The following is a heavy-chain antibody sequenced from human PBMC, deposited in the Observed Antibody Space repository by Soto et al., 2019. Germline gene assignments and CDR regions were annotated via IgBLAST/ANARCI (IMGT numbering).Heavy chain of an antibody. CDR1: GGSIGSGGYS. J-gene: IGHJ5*02. D-gene: IGHD3-22*01. CDR3: ARYSPPKKPYDSNPGWFDP. CDR2: IYHSGST. V-gene: IGHV4-30-2*02. Sequence: PSETLSLTCAVSGGSIGSGGYSWSWIRQPPGKGLEWIGYIYHSGSTYYNPSLKSRVTMSLDTSRNQFSLSLSSVTAADTAIYFCARYSPPKKPYDSNPGWFDPWGQGTLVTVSS.